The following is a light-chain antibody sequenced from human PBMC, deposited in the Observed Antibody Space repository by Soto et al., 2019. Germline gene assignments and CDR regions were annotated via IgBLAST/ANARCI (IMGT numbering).Light chain of an antibody. J-gene: IGLJ2*01. CDR1: SSDADSYNY. CDR3: SSYARGNIVL. V-gene: IGLV2-8*01. CDR2: EVS. Sequence: QSALSQPPSASGSPGQSVTISCTGTSSDADSYNYVSWYQQHPGKAPKHIIYEVSERPSGVPDRFSGSKSGSTASLTVSGLQADDEADYYCSSYARGNIVLFGGGTKLTVL.